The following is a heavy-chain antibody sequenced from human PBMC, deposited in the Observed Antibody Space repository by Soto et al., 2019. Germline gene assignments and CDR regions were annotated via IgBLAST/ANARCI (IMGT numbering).Heavy chain of an antibody. D-gene: IGHD3-10*01. Sequence: QVQLQQWGAGLLKPSETLSLTCAVYGGSFSGYYWSWIRQPPGKGLEWIGEINHSGSTNYNPSLQGGVAISVFTSKNQYSRKLGSVAAADTAVYYCARGTYRYYVSGSRYDAFDIWGQGTMVTVSS. CDR3: ARGTYRYYVSGSRYDAFDI. V-gene: IGHV4-34*01. CDR2: INHSGST. CDR1: GGSFSGYY. J-gene: IGHJ3*02.